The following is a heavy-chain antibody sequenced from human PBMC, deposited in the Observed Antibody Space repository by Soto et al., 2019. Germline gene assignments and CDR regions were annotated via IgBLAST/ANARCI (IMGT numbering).Heavy chain of an antibody. V-gene: IGHV3-23*01. CDR2: ISGNGDTT. D-gene: IGHD5-12*01. CDR1: GFTFSSYA. CDR3: AKDYYSGYEWRDYYHGMDV. Sequence: PGGSLRLSCSASGFTFSSYAMSWARQAPGKGLEWVSVISGNGDTTYYAESVKGRFTISRDNSKNTVYLQMNSLRAEDTAVYYCAKDYYSGYEWRDYYHGMDVWGQGITVTVSS. J-gene: IGHJ6*02.